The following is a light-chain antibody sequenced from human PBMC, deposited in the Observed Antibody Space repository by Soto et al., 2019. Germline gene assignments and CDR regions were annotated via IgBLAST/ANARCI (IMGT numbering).Light chain of an antibody. J-gene: IGLJ3*02. CDR3: ETWDSNTWV. CDR1: SGHSSYI. CDR2: VEGSGSF. V-gene: IGLV4-60*02. Sequence: QLALTQSSSASASLGSSVKLTCTLSSGHSSYIIAWHQQQPGKAPRYLMKVEGSGSFNKGSGVPDRFSGYRSGADRYLTISNLQFEDEADYYCETWDSNTWVFGGGTKLTVL.